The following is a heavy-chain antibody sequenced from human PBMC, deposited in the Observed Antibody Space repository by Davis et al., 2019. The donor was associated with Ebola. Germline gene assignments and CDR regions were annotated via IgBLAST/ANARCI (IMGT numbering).Heavy chain of an antibody. CDR3: VPGTWI. CDR2: ISDSGSTT. V-gene: IGHV3-48*03. Sequence: GGSLRLSCAASGFTFNKYEMNWVRQAPGKVLEWFSYISDSGSTTYYTDSVKGRFTISRDNAKNSLYMQMNTLRVEDTAIYYCVPGTWIRGQGTLVTVSS. D-gene: IGHD5-18*01. CDR1: GFTFNKYE. J-gene: IGHJ4*02.